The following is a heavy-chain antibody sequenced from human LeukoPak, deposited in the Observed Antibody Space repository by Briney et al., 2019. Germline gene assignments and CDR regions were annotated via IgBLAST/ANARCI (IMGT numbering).Heavy chain of an antibody. J-gene: IGHJ4*02. Sequence: SETLSLTCTVSGGSISSSSYYWGWIRQPPGKGLEWIGSIYYSGSTYYNPSLKSRVTISVDTSKNQFSLKLSSVTAADTAVYYCARVWNSWRAFDIWGQGTLVTVSS. CDR1: GGSISSSSYY. CDR2: IYYSGST. V-gene: IGHV4-39*07. CDR3: ARVWNSWRAFDI. D-gene: IGHD1/OR15-1a*01.